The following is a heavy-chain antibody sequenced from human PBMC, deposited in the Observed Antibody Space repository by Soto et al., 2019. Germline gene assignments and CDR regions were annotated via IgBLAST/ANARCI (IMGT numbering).Heavy chain of an antibody. V-gene: IGHV4-59*01. J-gene: IGHJ4*02. CDR3: ARAWGYYFDY. CDR2: IYYSRST. D-gene: IGHD3-16*01. Sequence: QVQLQESGPGLVKPSETLSLTCTVSGGSISSYYWSWIRQPPGKGLEWIGYIYYSRSTNYNPSLKSRVTISVDTSKNQFSLKLSSVAAADTAVYYCARAWGYYFDYWGQGTLVTVSS. CDR1: GGSISSYY.